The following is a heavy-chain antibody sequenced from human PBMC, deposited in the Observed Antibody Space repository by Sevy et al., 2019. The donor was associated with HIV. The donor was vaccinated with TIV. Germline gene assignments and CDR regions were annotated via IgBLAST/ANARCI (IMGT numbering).Heavy chain of an antibody. CDR1: GGSFSGYY. V-gene: IGHV4-34*01. Sequence: SENLSLTCAVYGGSFSGYYWSWIRQPPGKGLEWIGEINHSGSTNYNPSLKSRVTISVDTSKNQFSLKLSSVTAADTAVYYCARRPFVYAARYYYYGMDVWGQGTTVTVSS. J-gene: IGHJ6*02. CDR2: INHSGST. CDR3: ARRPFVYAARYYYYGMDV. D-gene: IGHD6-6*01.